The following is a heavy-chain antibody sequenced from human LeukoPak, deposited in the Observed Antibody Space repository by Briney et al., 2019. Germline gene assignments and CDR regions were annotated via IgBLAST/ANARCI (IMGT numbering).Heavy chain of an antibody. CDR2: ISSSSSSYT. D-gene: IGHD3-10*01. CDR1: GSTFSDYY. J-gene: IGHJ4*02. Sequence: PGGSLRLSCAASGSTFSDYYMSWIRQAPGKGPGWVSYISSSSSSYTNYADSVKGRFTISRDNAKNSLYLQMNSLRAEDTAVYYCARSPSMVRGVITFFDYWGQGTLVTVSS. V-gene: IGHV3-11*06. CDR3: ARSPSMVRGVITFFDY.